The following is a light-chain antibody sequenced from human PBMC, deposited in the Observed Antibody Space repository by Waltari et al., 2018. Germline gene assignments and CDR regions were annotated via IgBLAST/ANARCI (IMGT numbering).Light chain of an antibody. CDR3: QQYDSSFT. Sequence: EIVLTQSPDTLSLSPGERATLPCRASQSRSNRFLAWYQLKPGQAPRLLIYGASRRATCIPDRFSGSGSGTDFTLSSSRLEPEDFAVYYCQQYDSSFTFGPGTKVDIK. J-gene: IGKJ3*01. CDR2: GAS. CDR1: QSRSNRF. V-gene: IGKV3-20*01.